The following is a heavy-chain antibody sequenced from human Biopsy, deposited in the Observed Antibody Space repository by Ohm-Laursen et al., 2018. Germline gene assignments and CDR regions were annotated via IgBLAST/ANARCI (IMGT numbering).Heavy chain of an antibody. J-gene: IGHJ5*02. D-gene: IGHD3-9*01. CDR2: MWADGINN. Sequence: SLRLSCSAPGFAFCYYGLHWVRQAPGTGLQLVAVMWADGINNTYADSVMGRLTVSRDNSNNVQYLQMSSLRHEDSAVYYCARDDDATGHYMILNHWGQGTLVTVSS. CDR1: GFAFCYYG. CDR3: ARDDDATGHYMILNH. V-gene: IGHV3-33*01.